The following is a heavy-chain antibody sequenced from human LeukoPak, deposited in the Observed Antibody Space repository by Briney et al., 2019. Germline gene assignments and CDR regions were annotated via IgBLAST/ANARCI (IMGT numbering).Heavy chain of an antibody. Sequence: GGSLRLSCAASGFTFSDYYMSWIRQAPGKGLEWVSYISSSGSTIYYADSVKGRFTISRDNAKNSLYLQMNSLRAEDTAVYYCARDRDCSSTSCYTPRWFDPWGQGTLVTVSS. CDR1: GFTFSDYY. J-gene: IGHJ5*02. D-gene: IGHD2-2*02. CDR2: ISSSGSTI. V-gene: IGHV3-11*01. CDR3: ARDRDCSSTSCYTPRWFDP.